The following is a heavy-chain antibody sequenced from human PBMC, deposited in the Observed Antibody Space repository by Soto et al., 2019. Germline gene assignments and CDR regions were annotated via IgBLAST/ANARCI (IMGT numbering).Heavy chain of an antibody. CDR3: ARAKISYCGGDCYYNWFDP. Sequence: PSETLSLTCTVSGGSISSYYWSWIRQPPGKGLEWIGYIYYSGSTNYNPSLKSRVTISVDTSKNQFSLKLSSVTAADTAVYYCARAKISYCGGDCYYNWFDPWGQGTLVTVSS. CDR1: GGSISSYY. J-gene: IGHJ5*02. CDR2: IYYSGST. V-gene: IGHV4-59*01. D-gene: IGHD2-21*02.